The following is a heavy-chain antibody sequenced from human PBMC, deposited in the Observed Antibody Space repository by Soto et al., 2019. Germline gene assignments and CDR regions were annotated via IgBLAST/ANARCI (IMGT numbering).Heavy chain of an antibody. V-gene: IGHV1-8*01. CDR2: MNPNSGNT. CDR3: AYCSSTSCFTFDY. J-gene: IGHJ4*02. Sequence: QVQLVQSGAEVKKPGALVKVSCKASGYTFTSYDINWVRQATGQGLEWMGWMNPNSGNTGYAQKFQGRVTITADESTSTAYMELSSLRSEDTAVYYCAYCSSTSCFTFDYWGQGTLVTVSS. D-gene: IGHD2-2*02. CDR1: GYTFTSYD.